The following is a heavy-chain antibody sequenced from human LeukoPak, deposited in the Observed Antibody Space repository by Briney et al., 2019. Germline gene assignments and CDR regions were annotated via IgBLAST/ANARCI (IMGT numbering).Heavy chain of an antibody. V-gene: IGHV3-48*01. CDR3: AGYYYVSFGP. J-gene: IGHJ5*02. CDR2: ISSSSSTI. CDR1: GFTFSSYS. Sequence: GGSLRLSCAASGFTFSSYSMNWVRQAPGKGLEWVSYISSSSSTIYYADSVKGRFTISRDNAKNSLYLQMNSLRAEDTAVYYCAGYYYVSFGPWGQGTLVTVSS. D-gene: IGHD3-10*02.